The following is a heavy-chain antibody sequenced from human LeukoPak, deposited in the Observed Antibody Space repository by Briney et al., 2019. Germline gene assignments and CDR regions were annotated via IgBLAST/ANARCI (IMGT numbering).Heavy chain of an antibody. V-gene: IGHV3-23*01. D-gene: IGHD2-21*02. CDR3: AKGSTVTAVGAFDI. CDR1: GFTFSSYA. Sequence: GGSLRLSCAASGFTFSSYAMSWVRQAPGKGLEWVSSISGSGGSTYYADSVKGRFTVSRDNSKNTLYLQMNSLGAEDTAVYYCAKGSTVTAVGAFDIWGQGTMVTVSS. CDR2: ISGSGGST. J-gene: IGHJ3*02.